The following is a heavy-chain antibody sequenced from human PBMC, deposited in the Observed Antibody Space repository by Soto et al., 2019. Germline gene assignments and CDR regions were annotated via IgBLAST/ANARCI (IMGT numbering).Heavy chain of an antibody. CDR2: ILPVFGTT. CDR3: ARDPDEVVGTDYHYYGMDV. Sequence: SSVKVSCKASGETCSNYGVSWVRQTPGQGLEWMGGILPVFGTTTYARNFQGRITITADKSTSTVYMELTSLRSDDTATYYCARDPDEVVGTDYHYYGMDVWDQGATVTVS. CDR1: GETCSNYG. D-gene: IGHD1-26*01. V-gene: IGHV1-69*06. J-gene: IGHJ6*02.